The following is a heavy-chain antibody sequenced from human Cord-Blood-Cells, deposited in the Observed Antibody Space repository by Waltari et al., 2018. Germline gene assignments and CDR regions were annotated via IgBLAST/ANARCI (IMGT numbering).Heavy chain of an antibody. V-gene: IGHV4-39*01. CDR3: ARLEYYDFWSDPRGSGGAFDI. J-gene: IGHJ3*02. CDR1: GCSIRSSSYY. D-gene: IGHD3-3*01. CDR2: IYFSGST. Sequence: QLQLQESGPGLVKPSETLSLTCTVSGCSIRSSSYYWGWIRQPPGKGLEWIGSIYFSGSTYYNPSLKSRVTISVDTSKNQFSLKLSSVTAADTAVYYCARLEYYDFWSDPRGSGGAFDIWGQGTMVTVSS.